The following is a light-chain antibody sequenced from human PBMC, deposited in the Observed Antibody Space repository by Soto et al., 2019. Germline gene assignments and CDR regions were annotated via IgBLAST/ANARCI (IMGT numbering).Light chain of an antibody. V-gene: IGKV1-39*01. CDR3: QQYDDLPLT. J-gene: IGKJ5*01. Sequence: IQMTQSPVALSSSVGDRVTITCRASQSISSYLNWYHQKPGKAPKLLIYAASSLQSGVPSRFSGSGSGTDFTLTISSLQPEDFATYHCQQYDDLPLTFGQGTRLE. CDR2: AAS. CDR1: QSISSY.